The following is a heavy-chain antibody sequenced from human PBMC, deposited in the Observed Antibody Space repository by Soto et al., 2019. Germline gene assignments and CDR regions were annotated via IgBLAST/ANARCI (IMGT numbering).Heavy chain of an antibody. Sequence: GGSLRLSCAASGFSSSDYWMSWVRQAPGRGLEWVAHIIQDGRAIYYVDSVRGRFTISRDSAGNSVFLEMHRLRVEDTAVYYCARGGELSLLPLDYWGLGTLVTVSS. J-gene: IGHJ4*02. D-gene: IGHD2-15*01. CDR2: IIQDGRAI. CDR3: ARGGELSLLPLDY. CDR1: GFSSSDYW. V-gene: IGHV3-7*03.